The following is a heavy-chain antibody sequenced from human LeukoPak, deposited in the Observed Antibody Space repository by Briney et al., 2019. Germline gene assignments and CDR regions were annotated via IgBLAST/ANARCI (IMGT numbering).Heavy chain of an antibody. CDR3: ASGRGSYSPDY. D-gene: IGHD1-26*01. V-gene: IGHV3-21*05. CDR1: GFTFSTYL. J-gene: IGHJ4*02. Sequence: GGSLRLSCAASGFTFSTYLMHWVRQAPGKGLEWVSYLSSSGNAYYADSVKGRFTISRDNSKNSLYLQMTSLRVEDTAVYYCASGRGSYSPDYWGQGTLVTVSS. CDR2: LSSSGNA.